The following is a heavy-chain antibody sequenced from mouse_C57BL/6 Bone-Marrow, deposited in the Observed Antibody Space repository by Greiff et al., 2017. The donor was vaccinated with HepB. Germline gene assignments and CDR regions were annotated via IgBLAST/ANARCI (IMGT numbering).Heavy chain of an antibody. J-gene: IGHJ2*01. D-gene: IGHD4-1*01. CDR1: GFNIKDYY. CDR3: NGVPELGRGYFDY. CDR2: IDPENGDT. V-gene: IGHV14-4*02. Sequence: VQLQQSGAELVRSGASVKLSCTASGFNIKDYYMHWVKQRPEQGLEWIGWIDPENGDTEYAPKFQGKATMTADTSSNTAYLQLSSLTSEDTAVYYCNGVPELGRGYFDYWGQGTTLTVSS.